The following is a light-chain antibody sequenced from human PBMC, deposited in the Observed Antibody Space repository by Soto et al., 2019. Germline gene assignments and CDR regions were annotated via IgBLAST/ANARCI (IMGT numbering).Light chain of an antibody. Sequence: QSVLTQPPSVSGAPGQRVTISCTGSSSNIGAGYDVQWYQQLPRTAPKLLIYGNSNRPSGVPNRFSRSKSGTSTSLANTGVLAEDDADYYCHSYDSSLSGWVFGGGTKLTVL. V-gene: IGLV1-40*01. J-gene: IGLJ3*02. CDR2: GNS. CDR1: SSNIGAGYD. CDR3: HSYDSSLSGWV.